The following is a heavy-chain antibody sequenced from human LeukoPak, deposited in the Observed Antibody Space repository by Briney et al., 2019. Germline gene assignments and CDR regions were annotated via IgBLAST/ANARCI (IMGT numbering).Heavy chain of an antibody. CDR2: IIPILGIA. V-gene: IGHV1-69*02. D-gene: IGHD3-22*01. CDR3: ARVAIYYYDSSTAGRLEDY. J-gene: IGHJ4*02. CDR1: GGTFSSYT. Sequence: ASVKVSCKASGGTFSSYTISWVRQAPGQGLEWMGRIIPILGIANYAQKFQGRVTITADKSTSTAYMELSRLRSDDTAVYYCARVAIYYYDSSTAGRLEDYWGQGTLVTVSS.